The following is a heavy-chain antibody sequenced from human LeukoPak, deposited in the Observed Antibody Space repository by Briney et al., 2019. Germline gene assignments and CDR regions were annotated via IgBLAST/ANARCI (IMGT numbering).Heavy chain of an antibody. CDR3: ARFEVTASWFDP. V-gene: IGHV3-9*01. CDR2: ISWNSGNI. Sequence: GGSLRLSCAASGFTFEDYAMHWVRQVPGKGLEWVSGISWNSGNIGYADSVKGRFTISRDNAKNSLYLQMNSLRDEDTAVYYCARFEVTASWFDPWGQGTLVTVSS. D-gene: IGHD2-21*02. CDR1: GFTFEDYA. J-gene: IGHJ5*02.